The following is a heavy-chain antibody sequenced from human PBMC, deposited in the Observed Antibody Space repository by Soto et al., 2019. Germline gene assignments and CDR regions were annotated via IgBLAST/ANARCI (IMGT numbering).Heavy chain of an antibody. Sequence: ASVKVSCKASGYTFTGYYMHWVRQAPGQGLEWMGWINPNSGGTNYAQKFQGWVTMTRDTSISTAYMELSRLRSDDTAVYYCARGGGEIAARAYYYMDVWGKGTTVTVSS. CDR2: INPNSGGT. V-gene: IGHV1-2*04. CDR1: GYTFTGYY. CDR3: ARGGGEIAARAYYYMDV. J-gene: IGHJ6*03. D-gene: IGHD6-6*01.